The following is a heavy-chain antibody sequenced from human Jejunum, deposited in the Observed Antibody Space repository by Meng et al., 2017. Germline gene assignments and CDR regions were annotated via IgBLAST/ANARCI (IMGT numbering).Heavy chain of an antibody. CDR3: AREGKVTLDY. V-gene: IGHV3-74*01. CDR2: INTVGSTT. D-gene: IGHD4-23*01. CDR1: GFTFTTYW. J-gene: IGHJ4*02. Sequence: GESLKISCAASGFTFTTYWMHWVRQPPGKGLVWVSHINTVGSTTTYADSVKGRFTISRDNAKNTLYLEMNNLRAEDTAVYYCAREGKVTLDYWGQGTLVTVSS.